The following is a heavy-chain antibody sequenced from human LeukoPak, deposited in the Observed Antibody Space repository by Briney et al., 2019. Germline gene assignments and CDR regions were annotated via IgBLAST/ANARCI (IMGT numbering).Heavy chain of an antibody. CDR3: AKQRSEVPVAASNY. CDR1: GFTFSSYG. CDR2: ISYDGSNK. J-gene: IGHJ4*02. D-gene: IGHD2-2*01. V-gene: IGHV3-30*18. Sequence: GGSLRLSCAASGFTFSSYGMHWVRQAPGKGLEWVAVISYDGSNKYYADSVKGRSTISRDNSKSTLYLHMNSLRAEDTAIYYCAKQRSEVPVAASNYWGQGTLVTVSS.